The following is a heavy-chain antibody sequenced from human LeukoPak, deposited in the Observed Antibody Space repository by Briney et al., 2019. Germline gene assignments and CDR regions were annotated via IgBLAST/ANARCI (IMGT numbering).Heavy chain of an antibody. CDR3: ARGHYYGSGSYVDYYYYMDV. Sequence: GGSLRLSCAASGFTFSSYAMHWVRQAPGKGLEYVSAISSNGGSTYYANSVKGRFTISRDNSKNTLYLQMGSLRAEDMAVYYCARGHYYGSGSYVDYYYYMDVWGKGTTVTISS. CDR2: ISSNGGST. D-gene: IGHD3-10*01. J-gene: IGHJ6*03. CDR1: GFTFSSYA. V-gene: IGHV3-64*01.